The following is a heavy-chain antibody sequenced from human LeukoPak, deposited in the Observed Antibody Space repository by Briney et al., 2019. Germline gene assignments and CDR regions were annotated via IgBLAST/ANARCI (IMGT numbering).Heavy chain of an antibody. J-gene: IGHJ4*02. V-gene: IGHV3-30-3*01. CDR3: ASRYSGYGMIDY. Sequence: GGSLRLSCAASGFTFSSYAMHWVRQAPGKGLEWVAVISYDGSNKYYADSVKGRFTISRDNSKNTLYLQMNSLRAEDTAVYYCASRYSGYGMIDYWGQGTLVSVSS. CDR2: ISYDGSNK. D-gene: IGHD5-12*01. CDR1: GFTFSSYA.